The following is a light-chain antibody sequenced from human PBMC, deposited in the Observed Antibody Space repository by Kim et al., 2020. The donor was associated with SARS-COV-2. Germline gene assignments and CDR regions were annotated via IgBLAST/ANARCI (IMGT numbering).Light chain of an antibody. CDR2: GAS. J-gene: IGKJ1*01. Sequence: VSPGERATLACRASQSVSSNLAWYQQKPGQAPRLLIYGASTRATGIPARFSGSGSGTEFTLTISSLQSEDFAVYYCQQYNNWPPWTFGQGTKVDIK. CDR3: QQYNNWPPWT. CDR1: QSVSSN. V-gene: IGKV3-15*01.